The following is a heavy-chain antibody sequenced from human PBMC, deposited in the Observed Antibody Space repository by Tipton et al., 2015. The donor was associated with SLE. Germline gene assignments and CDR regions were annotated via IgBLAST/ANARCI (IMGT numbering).Heavy chain of an antibody. V-gene: IGHV4-61*02. CDR1: GGSISSSSYY. D-gene: IGHD4-17*01. J-gene: IGHJ6*02. Sequence: TLSLTCTVSGGSISSSSYYWSWIRQPAGKGLEWIGRVHISGGTHYNPSLESRITISIDPAKNQFSLKLTSVTAADTAVYYCARGTVTWRGTLICVDVWGQGTTVNVSS. CDR2: VHISGGT. CDR3: ARGTVTWRGTLICVDV.